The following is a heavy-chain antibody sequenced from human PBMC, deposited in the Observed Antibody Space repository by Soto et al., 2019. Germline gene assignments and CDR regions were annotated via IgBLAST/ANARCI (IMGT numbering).Heavy chain of an antibody. D-gene: IGHD3-3*01. CDR3: ARGDFWRGLNWFDP. CDR1: GGTFSSYA. Sequence: QVQLVQSGAEVKKPGSSVKVSCKASGGTFSSYAISWVRQAPGQGLEWMGGIIPIFGTANYAQKFQGRVTITADESTSTAYMELSSLRSDDTAVYYCARGDFWRGLNWFDPWGQGTLVTVSS. V-gene: IGHV1-69*01. J-gene: IGHJ5*02. CDR2: IIPIFGTA.